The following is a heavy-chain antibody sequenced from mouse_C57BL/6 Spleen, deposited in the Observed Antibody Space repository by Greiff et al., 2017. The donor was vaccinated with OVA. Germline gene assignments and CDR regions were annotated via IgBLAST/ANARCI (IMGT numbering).Heavy chain of an antibody. J-gene: IGHJ1*03. CDR2: ISSGGSYT. CDR1: GFTFSSYG. CDR3: ARQGYFDV. V-gene: IGHV5-6*01. Sequence: EVKVVESGGDLVKPGGSLKLSCAASGFTFSSYGMSWVRQTPDKRLEWVATISSGGSYTYYPDSVKGRFTISRDNAKNTLYLQMSSLKSEDTAMYYWARQGYFDVWGTGTTVTVSS.